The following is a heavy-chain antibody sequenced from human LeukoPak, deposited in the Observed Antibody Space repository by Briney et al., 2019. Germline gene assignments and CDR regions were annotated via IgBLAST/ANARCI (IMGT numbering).Heavy chain of an antibody. CDR1: GGSISSSNW. J-gene: IGHJ5*02. V-gene: IGHV4-4*02. CDR3: ARHIAAAHHYNWFDP. CDR2: IYHSGST. D-gene: IGHD6-13*01. Sequence: PSGTLSLTCAVSGGSISSSNWWSWVRQPPGKGLEWIGEIYHSGSTNYNPSLKSRVTISVDTSKNQFSLKLSSVTAADTAVYYCARHIAAAHHYNWFDPWGQGTLVTVSS.